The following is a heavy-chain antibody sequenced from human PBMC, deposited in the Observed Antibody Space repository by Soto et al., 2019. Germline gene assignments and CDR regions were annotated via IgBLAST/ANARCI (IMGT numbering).Heavy chain of an antibody. D-gene: IGHD5-18*01. CDR3: AREAGYSYGYFLDY. CDR2: IWYDGSNK. V-gene: IGHV3-33*01. Sequence: PGGSLRLSCAASGFTFSSYGMHWVRQAPGKGLEWVAVIWYDGSNKYYADSVKGRFTISRDNSKNTLYLQMNSLRAEDTAVYYCAREAGYSYGYFLDYWGQGT. CDR1: GFTFSSYG. J-gene: IGHJ4*02.